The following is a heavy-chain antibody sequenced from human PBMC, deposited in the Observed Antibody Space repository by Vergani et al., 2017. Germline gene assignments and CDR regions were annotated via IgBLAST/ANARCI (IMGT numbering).Heavy chain of an antibody. Sequence: EVQLVESGGGLVQPGGSLKLSCAASGFTFSGSAMHWVRQASGKGLEWVGRIRSKANSYATAYAASVKGRFTISRDDSKNTAYLQMNSLRAEDTALYYCAKVFCSTTTCYPSSPQNWFDPWGQGTLVTVSS. CDR2: IRSKANSYAT. J-gene: IGHJ5*02. D-gene: IGHD2-2*01. CDR3: AKVFCSTTTCYPSSPQNWFDP. V-gene: IGHV3-73*02. CDR1: GFTFSGSA.